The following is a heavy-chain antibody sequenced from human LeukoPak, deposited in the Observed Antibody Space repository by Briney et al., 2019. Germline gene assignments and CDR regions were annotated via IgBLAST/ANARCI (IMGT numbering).Heavy chain of an antibody. CDR2: ISWNSDNI. Sequence: PGGSLRLSCAASGFTFDDFAMHWVRQAPGKGLEWVSSISWNSDNIAYADSVKGRFTISRDNAKNSLYLQMNSLRPEDTAMYYCAKHGLFIAREVKVFGPTWFDPWGQGTLVTVSS. D-gene: IGHD3-10*01. V-gene: IGHV3-9*01. CDR3: AKHGLFIAREVKVFGPTWFDP. J-gene: IGHJ5*02. CDR1: GFTFDDFA.